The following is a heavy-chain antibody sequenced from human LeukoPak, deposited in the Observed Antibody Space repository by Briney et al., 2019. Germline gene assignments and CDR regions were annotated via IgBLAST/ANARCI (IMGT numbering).Heavy chain of an antibody. CDR3: AKPIFRQMAAAGEFDY. CDR2: VSGSGDKI. CDR1: GFTFSSYS. J-gene: IGHJ4*02. Sequence: GGSLRLSCAASGFTFSSYSMNWVRQAPGKGLEWVSSVSGSGDKIYYADSVKGRFTISRDNSKNTFYLQMNSLGAEDTAVYYCAKPIFRQMAAAGEFDYWGQGTLVTVSS. D-gene: IGHD6-13*01. V-gene: IGHV3-23*01.